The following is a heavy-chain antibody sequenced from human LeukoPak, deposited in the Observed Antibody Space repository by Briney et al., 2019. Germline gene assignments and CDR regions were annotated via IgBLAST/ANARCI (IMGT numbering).Heavy chain of an antibody. V-gene: IGHV4-59*08. J-gene: IGHJ3*02. CDR2: IYYSGST. CDR1: GGSISSYY. Sequence: SETLSLTCTVSGGSISSYYWSWIRQPPGKGLEWIGYIYYSGSTNYNPSLKSRVTISVDTSKNQFSLKLSSVTAADMAVYYCAKTTLYSNDAFDIWGQGTMVTVSS. CDR3: AKTTLYSNDAFDI. D-gene: IGHD3-16*02.